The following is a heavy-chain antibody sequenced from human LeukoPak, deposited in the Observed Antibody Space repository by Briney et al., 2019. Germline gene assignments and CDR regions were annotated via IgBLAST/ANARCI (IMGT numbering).Heavy chain of an antibody. CDR3: ARDSSIAAAGTGFDY. J-gene: IGHJ4*02. CDR1: GFTFSSYS. CDR2: ISSSSSYI. D-gene: IGHD6-13*01. V-gene: IGHV3-21*01. Sequence: GGSLRLSCAASGFTFSSYSMNWVRQAPGKGLEWVSSISSSSSYIYYADSVKGRFTISRDNAKNSLYLQMNSLRAEDTAVYYCARDSSIAAAGTGFDYWGQGTRVTVSS.